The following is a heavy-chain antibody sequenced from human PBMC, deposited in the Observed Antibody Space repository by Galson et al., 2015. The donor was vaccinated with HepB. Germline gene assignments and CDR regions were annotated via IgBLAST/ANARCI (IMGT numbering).Heavy chain of an antibody. CDR2: ISYDGSNK. J-gene: IGHJ4*02. CDR3: ARERTPKDPPFFYDSSGYSLDY. V-gene: IGHV3-30*04. CDR1: GFTFSSYA. D-gene: IGHD3-22*01. Sequence: SLRLSCAASGFTFSSYAMHWVRQAPGEGLEWVAVISYDGSNKYYADSVKGRFTISRDNSKNTLYLQMNSLRAEDTAVYYCARERTPKDPPFFYDSSGYSLDYWGQGALVTVVS.